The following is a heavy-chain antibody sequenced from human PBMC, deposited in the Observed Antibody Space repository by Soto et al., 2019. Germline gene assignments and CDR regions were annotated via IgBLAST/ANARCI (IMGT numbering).Heavy chain of an antibody. V-gene: IGHV4-39*01. J-gene: IGHJ6*02. Sequence: SETVSLTCTVSGGSISSSSYYWGWIRQPPGKGLEWIGSIYYSGSTYYNPSLKSRVTISVDTSKNQFSLKLSSVTAADTAVYYCARLGLYYDFWSGYSTKNYYGMDVWGQGTQVTVSS. CDR2: IYYSGST. CDR3: ARLGLYYDFWSGYSTKNYYGMDV. D-gene: IGHD3-3*01. CDR1: GGSISSSSYY.